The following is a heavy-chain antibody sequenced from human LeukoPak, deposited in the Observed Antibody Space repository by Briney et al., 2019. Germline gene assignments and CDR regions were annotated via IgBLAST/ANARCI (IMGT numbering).Heavy chain of an antibody. D-gene: IGHD3-22*01. CDR2: IYYIVST. Sequence: SETLALTCTVSGGSISGGGYYWSWVRQHPGKVLEWIGYIYYIVSTYYNPSLTSRVTISVAMSKNQFSMTLSSVTAADTAVYSCARAGRYYDSSGSVFDYWGQGTLVTVSS. V-gene: IGHV4-31*03. CDR1: GGSISGGGYY. J-gene: IGHJ4*02. CDR3: ARAGRYYDSSGSVFDY.